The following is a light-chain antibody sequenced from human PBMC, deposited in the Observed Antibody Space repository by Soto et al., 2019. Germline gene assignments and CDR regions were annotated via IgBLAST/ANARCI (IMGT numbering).Light chain of an antibody. CDR2: GAS. Sequence: EIVLTQSPGTLSLSPGERATLSCRASQSVPSTYLAWYQQKPGQAPRLLIYGASTRATGIPARFSGSGSGTEFTLTISSLQPEDFAVYFCQQYNNWPPITFGQGTRLEIK. CDR3: QQYNNWPPIT. CDR1: QSVPST. J-gene: IGKJ5*01. V-gene: IGKV3D-15*01.